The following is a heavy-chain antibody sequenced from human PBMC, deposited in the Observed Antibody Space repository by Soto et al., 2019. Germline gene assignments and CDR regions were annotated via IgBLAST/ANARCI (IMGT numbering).Heavy chain of an antibody. Sequence: SVKVSCKASGGTFSSYAISWVRQAPGQGLEWVGGIIPIFGTANYAQKFQGRVTITADESTSTAYMELSSLRSEDTAVYYCARGVSAVTPDHYYHYGMDVWGQGTTVTVSS. J-gene: IGHJ6*02. V-gene: IGHV1-69*13. CDR2: IIPIFGTA. CDR3: ARGVSAVTPDHYYHYGMDV. CDR1: GGTFSSYA. D-gene: IGHD4-17*01.